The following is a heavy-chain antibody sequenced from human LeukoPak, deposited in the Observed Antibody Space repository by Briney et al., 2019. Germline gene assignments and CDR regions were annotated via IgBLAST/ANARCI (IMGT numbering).Heavy chain of an antibody. CDR3: ARDGWSLGP. J-gene: IGHJ5*02. CDR1: GGSFSNYA. V-gene: IGHV1-69*13. CDR2: IVPILSTT. Sequence: ASVTVSCKASGGSFSNYAISWVRQAPGQGLEWMGGIVPILSTTNYARKFQGRVTMTAGESTSTAYMELSSLRSDDTAVYYCARDGWSLGPWGQGTLVTVSS. D-gene: IGHD2-8*01.